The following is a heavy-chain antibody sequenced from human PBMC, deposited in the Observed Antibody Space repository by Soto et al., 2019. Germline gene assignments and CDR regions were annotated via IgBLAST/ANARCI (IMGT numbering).Heavy chain of an antibody. J-gene: IGHJ5*02. CDR2: LNTYGNT. D-gene: IGHD1-7*01. Sequence: TLSLTCTVSGGSISSYRWSWIRQPAGKGLEWIGRLNTYGNTHYNPSLKSRVTVSVDTSRNQFFLTLRSVTAADSAVYHCGRESGETWDYEASWGQGTPVTVS. CDR1: GGSISSYR. CDR3: GRESGETWDYEAS. V-gene: IGHV4-4*07.